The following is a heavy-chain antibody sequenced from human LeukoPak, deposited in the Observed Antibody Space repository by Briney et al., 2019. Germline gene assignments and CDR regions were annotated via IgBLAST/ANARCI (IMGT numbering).Heavy chain of an antibody. CDR1: GGSISSHY. V-gene: IGHV4-59*08. J-gene: IGHJ4*02. Sequence: PSETLSLSCTVSGGSISSHYWSWIRHPPGKGLEWIGYISYSGSTNYNPSLKSRVTISVDTSKNQFSLKLSSVTAADTAVYYCARDDYGDYFDYWGQGTLVTVSS. D-gene: IGHD4-17*01. CDR3: ARDDYGDYFDY. CDR2: ISYSGST.